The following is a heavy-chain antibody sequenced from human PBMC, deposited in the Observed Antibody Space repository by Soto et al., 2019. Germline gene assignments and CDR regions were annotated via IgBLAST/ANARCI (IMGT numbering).Heavy chain of an antibody. J-gene: IGHJ4*02. V-gene: IGHV3-53*01. Sequence: GGSLRPSCADSGFGVSSRDIGWVRLVPGKAVKSVSVIYSPGTTHHAGSVKCRSTISRDIAKSMLYLQMNRLRADDTAVYFCARDRTGTDSYYFDSWGQGTLVTVSS. CDR1: GFGVSSRD. D-gene: IGHD2-21*02. CDR3: ARDRTGTDSYYFDS. CDR2: IYSPGTT.